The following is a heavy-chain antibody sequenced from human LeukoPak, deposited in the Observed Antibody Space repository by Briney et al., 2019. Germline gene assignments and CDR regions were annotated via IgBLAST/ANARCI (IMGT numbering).Heavy chain of an antibody. J-gene: IGHJ4*02. Sequence: PSETLSLTCTVSGGSISSYYWSWIRQPPGKGLEWIGYIYYSGSTNYNPSLKSRVTISVDTSKNQFSLKLSSVTAADTAVYYCGRSASPRWFDYWGQGTLVTVSS. D-gene: IGHD2-15*01. CDR3: GRSASPRWFDY. V-gene: IGHV4-59*01. CDR1: GGSISSYY. CDR2: IYYSGST.